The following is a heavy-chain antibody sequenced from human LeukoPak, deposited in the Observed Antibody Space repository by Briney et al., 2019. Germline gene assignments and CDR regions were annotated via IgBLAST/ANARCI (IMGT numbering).Heavy chain of an antibody. V-gene: IGHV3-7*01. CDR2: ISSDGGKS. CDR3: TRDEA. CDR1: GFTFSSFW. J-gene: IGHJ5*02. Sequence: GGSLRLSCTGSGFTFSSFWMGWVRQAPGKGLEWVAYISSDGGKSNYADSVKGRFTISRDNARNSLFLQMNSLRVEDTSFYYCTRDEAWGQGILVTVSS.